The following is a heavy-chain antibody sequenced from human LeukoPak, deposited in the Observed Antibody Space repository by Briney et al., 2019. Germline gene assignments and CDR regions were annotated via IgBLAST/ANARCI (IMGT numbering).Heavy chain of an antibody. CDR3: ARGRFSGSSDFDY. CDR1: GFTFSSYS. J-gene: IGHJ4*02. V-gene: IGHV3-21*01. CDR2: ISSSSSYI. Sequence: GGSLRLSCAASGFTFSSYSMNWVRQAPGKGLEWVSSISSSSSYINYADSVKGRFTISRDNAKNSLYLQMNSLRAEDTAVYYCARGRFSGSSDFDYWGQGTLVAVSS. D-gene: IGHD1-26*01.